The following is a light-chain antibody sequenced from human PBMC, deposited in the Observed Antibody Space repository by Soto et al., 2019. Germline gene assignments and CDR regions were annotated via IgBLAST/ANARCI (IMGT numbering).Light chain of an antibody. CDR2: DVV. CDR3: SSSTSSSALDVV. Sequence: QSVLTQPASVSGSPGQSITISCTGTSSDIGGYDYVSWFQHHPGNAPKLVICDVVFRPSGVSERISGSKSGNTASLTISGLQAEDEADYYCSSSTSSSALDVVFGGGTKLTVL. CDR1: SSDIGGYDY. V-gene: IGLV2-14*03. J-gene: IGLJ3*02.